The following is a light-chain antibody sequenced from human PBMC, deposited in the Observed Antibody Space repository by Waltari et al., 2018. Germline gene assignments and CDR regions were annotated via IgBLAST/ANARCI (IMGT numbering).Light chain of an antibody. J-gene: IGLJ3*02. Sequence: QSVLTQPPSVSGAPGQRVTISCTGSGSNIGAGYDVHWYQQLPRAAPKLLIYGCSTRPLGVPDRFFCSTSGTSASLAITGLQAEDEADYYCQSYDTSLSVVFGGGTKLTVL. V-gene: IGLV1-40*01. CDR1: GSNIGAGYD. CDR3: QSYDTSLSVV. CDR2: GCS.